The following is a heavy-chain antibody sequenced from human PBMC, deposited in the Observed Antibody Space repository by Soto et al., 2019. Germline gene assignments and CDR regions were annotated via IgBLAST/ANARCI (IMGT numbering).Heavy chain of an antibody. V-gene: IGHV3-23*01. Sequence: GSLRLSCAASGFTFSSYAMSWVRQAPGKGLEWVSAISGSGGGTYYADSVKGRFTISRDNSKNTLYLQMNSLRAEDTAVYYCAKRSRKLDGMDVWGQGTTVTVSS. CDR1: GFTFSSYA. CDR2: ISGSGGGT. D-gene: IGHD2-2*01. CDR3: AKRSRKLDGMDV. J-gene: IGHJ6*02.